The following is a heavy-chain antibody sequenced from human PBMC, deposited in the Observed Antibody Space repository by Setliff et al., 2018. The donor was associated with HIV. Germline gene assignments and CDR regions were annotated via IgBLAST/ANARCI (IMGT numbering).Heavy chain of an antibody. J-gene: IGHJ4*01. CDR2: IYFSGST. CDR1: GESMTRYY. CDR3: ARVRNGAVRGSYSDD. Sequence: PSETLSLTCAVSGESMTRYYWSWIRQPPGKGLEWIGYIYFSGSTSYNPSLKSRLTISVNTSKNQFSLKLSSVNAADTAIYYCARVRNGAVRGSYSDDWGQGTLVTVSS. D-gene: IGHD3-10*01. V-gene: IGHV4-59*01.